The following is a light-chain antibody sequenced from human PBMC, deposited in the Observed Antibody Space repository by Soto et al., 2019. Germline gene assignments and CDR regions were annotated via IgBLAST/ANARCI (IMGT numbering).Light chain of an antibody. CDR1: HNINNY. J-gene: IGKJ1*01. Sequence: DIQMTQSPSSLSASVGDRVTITCQASHNINNYLNWYQQRPGKAPKLLIYGASNLETGVPSKFSGSGYGTYFTFTISSLQPEDIATYYGQQYDNLPATFGPGTKVEIK. CDR2: GAS. V-gene: IGKV1-33*01. CDR3: QQYDNLPAT.